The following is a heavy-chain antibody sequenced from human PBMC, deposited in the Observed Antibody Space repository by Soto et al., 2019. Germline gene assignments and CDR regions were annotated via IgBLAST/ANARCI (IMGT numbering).Heavy chain of an antibody. Sequence: QVQLQESGPGLVKPSETLSLTCTVSGGSIRSYYWSWIRQPPGKGLEWIGYIYYSGSTNYNPSLKSRVTISVDTSKTQFSLKLSSVPAADTAVYYCARNYGHAFDIWGQGTMVTVSS. CDR2: IYYSGST. J-gene: IGHJ3*02. D-gene: IGHD1-7*01. CDR1: GGSIRSYY. V-gene: IGHV4-59*01. CDR3: ARNYGHAFDI.